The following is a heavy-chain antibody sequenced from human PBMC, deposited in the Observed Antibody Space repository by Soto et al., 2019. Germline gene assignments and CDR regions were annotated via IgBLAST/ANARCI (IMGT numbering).Heavy chain of an antibody. J-gene: IGHJ6*02. D-gene: IGHD6-19*01. CDR1: GGTFSSYA. Sequence: QVQLVQSGAEVKKPGSSVKVSCKASGGTFSSYAISWVRQAPGQGLEWMGGIIPIFGTANYAQKFQGRVTITADEXXXXXXXXXXXXXXXXXXXXXXXXXXNESSGYYYGMDVWGQGTTVTVSS. CDR2: IIPIFGTA. CDR3: XXXXNESSGYYYGMDV. V-gene: IGHV1-69*12.